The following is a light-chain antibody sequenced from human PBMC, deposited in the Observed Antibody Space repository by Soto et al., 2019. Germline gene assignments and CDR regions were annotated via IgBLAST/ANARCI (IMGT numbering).Light chain of an antibody. CDR2: GAS. CDR1: QSVSSS. J-gene: IGKJ4*01. CDR3: QQYTNWLT. Sequence: EIVMTQSPATLSVSPGERVTLSCRASQSVSSSLAWYQQKPGQSPRLLAYGASTRATGIPARFSASGSGTDFTLTISSLQSEDFGVYYCQQYTNWLTFGGGTKVEIK. V-gene: IGKV3-15*01.